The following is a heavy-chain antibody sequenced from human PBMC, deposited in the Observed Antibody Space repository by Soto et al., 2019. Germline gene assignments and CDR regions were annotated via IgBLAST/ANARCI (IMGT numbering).Heavy chain of an antibody. V-gene: IGHV1-8*01. CDR1: GYTFTDYD. D-gene: IGHD2-21*02. CDR2: VSPGNGNA. CDR3: EVTTGY. Sequence: EASVKVSCKTSGYTFTDYDINWVRQATGQGLEWMGWVSPGNGNAGYAPQFQGRVTMTSDTSISTVYMELSSLTSEDTAVYFCEVTTGYWGQGTKVTVSS. J-gene: IGHJ4*02.